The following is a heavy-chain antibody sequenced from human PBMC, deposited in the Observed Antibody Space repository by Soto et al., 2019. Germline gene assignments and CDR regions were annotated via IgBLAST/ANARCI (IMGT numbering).Heavy chain of an antibody. Sequence: QVQLVESGGGLVKPGGSLRLSCVASGFTFSGYYMTWIRQAPGKGLEWVSYISSSGSPIYYADSVKGRFTISRDNVKNSVYLQLNSLRVEDPAVYYCARARPDIVMVVGATPGYYRMDVWGQGTTVTVSS. J-gene: IGHJ6*02. CDR2: ISSSGSPI. D-gene: IGHD2-15*01. CDR3: ARARPDIVMVVGATPGYYRMDV. V-gene: IGHV3-11*01. CDR1: GFTFSGYY.